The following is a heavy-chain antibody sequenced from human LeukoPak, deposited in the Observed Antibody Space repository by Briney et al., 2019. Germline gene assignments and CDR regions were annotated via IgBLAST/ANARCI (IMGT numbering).Heavy chain of an antibody. V-gene: IGHV3-21*01. CDR2: ISSSSSYI. CDR1: GFTFSSYS. Sequence: PGGSLRLSCAASGFTFSSYSMNWVRQAPGKGLEWVSSISSSSSYIYYADSVKGRFTTSRDNAKNSLYLQMNSLRAEDTAVYYCARDYYDSSGYYWDAFDIWGQGTMVTVSS. D-gene: IGHD3-22*01. CDR3: ARDYYDSSGYYWDAFDI. J-gene: IGHJ3*02.